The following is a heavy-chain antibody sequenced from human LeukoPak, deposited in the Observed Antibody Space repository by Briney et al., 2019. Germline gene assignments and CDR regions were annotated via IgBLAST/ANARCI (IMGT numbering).Heavy chain of an antibody. CDR1: GFTFSSYR. CDR3: ARVKKRGYDILTGNGSYGMDV. D-gene: IGHD3-9*01. Sequence: NPGGSLRLSCAASGFTFSSYRMNWVRQAPGKGLEWVSSISSSSSYIYYADSVKGRFTISRDNAKNSLYLQMNSLRAEDTAVYYCARVKKRGYDILTGNGSYGMDVWGKGTTVTVSS. J-gene: IGHJ6*04. V-gene: IGHV3-21*01. CDR2: ISSSSSYI.